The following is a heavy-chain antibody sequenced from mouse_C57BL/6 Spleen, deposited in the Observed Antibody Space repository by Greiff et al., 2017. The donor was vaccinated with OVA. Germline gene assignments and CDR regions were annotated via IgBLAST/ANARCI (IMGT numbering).Heavy chain of an antibody. J-gene: IGHJ4*01. CDR1: GYTFTDYE. CDR2: IDPETGGT. D-gene: IGHD1-1*01. Sequence: VQLQQSGAELVRPGASVTLSCKASGYTFTDYEMHWVKQTPVHGLEWIGAIDPETGGTAYNQKFKGKAILTADTSSSTAYMELRSLTSEDSAVYYCTRGDYYGSRNYAMDYWGQGTSVTVSS. CDR3: TRGDYYGSRNYAMDY. V-gene: IGHV1-15*01.